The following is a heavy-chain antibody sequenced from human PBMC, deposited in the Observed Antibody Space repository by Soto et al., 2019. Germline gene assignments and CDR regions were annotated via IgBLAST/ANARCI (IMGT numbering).Heavy chain of an antibody. CDR3: ARIAVAATGGD. D-gene: IGHD2-15*01. J-gene: IGHJ4*02. Sequence: QVQLQESGPGLVKPSGTLSLTCAVSGGSISSSNWWSWVRQPPGKGLEWIGEIYHSGSTNYNPSLKGRVTISVDKSKSQFSVKLSSVTAADTAVYYCARIAVAATGGDWGQGTLVTVSS. V-gene: IGHV4-4*02. CDR2: IYHSGST. CDR1: GGSISSSNW.